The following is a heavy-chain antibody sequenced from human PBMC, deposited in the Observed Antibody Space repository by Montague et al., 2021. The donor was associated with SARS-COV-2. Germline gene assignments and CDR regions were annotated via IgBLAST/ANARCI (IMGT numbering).Heavy chain of an antibody. CDR1: GGSISSGGYY. V-gene: IGHV4-31*03. CDR2: IYYSGST. J-gene: IGHJ6*02. CDR3: ARAAPWSFRDILTGYYYYYGMDV. D-gene: IGHD3-9*01. Sequence: TLSLTCTVSGGSISSGGYYWSWIRPHPGKGLEWIGYIYYSGSTYYNPSLKSRVTISVDTSKNQFSLKLSSVTAADTAVYYCARAAPWSFRDILTGYYYYYGMDVWGQGTTVTVSS.